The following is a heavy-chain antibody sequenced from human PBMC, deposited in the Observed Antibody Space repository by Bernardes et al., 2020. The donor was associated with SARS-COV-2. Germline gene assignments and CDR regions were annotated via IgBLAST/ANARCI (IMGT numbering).Heavy chain of an antibody. V-gene: IGHV3-74*01. CDR1: GFTVSRYW. Sequence: GGSLRLSCAASGFTVSRYWMHWVRQAPGKGLVWVSRINSDGSTTSYADSVKGRFTISRDNAKNTLYLQMNGLRAEDTAVYYCAVATNSYYGMDVWGQGTTVTVSS. CDR3: AVATNSYYGMDV. D-gene: IGHD5-12*01. CDR2: INSDGSTT. J-gene: IGHJ6*02.